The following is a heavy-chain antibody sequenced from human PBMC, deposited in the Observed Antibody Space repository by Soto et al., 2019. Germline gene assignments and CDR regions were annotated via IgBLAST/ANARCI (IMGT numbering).Heavy chain of an antibody. CDR1: QNTLFKYA. CDR3: ARGGGITMIVVVTTGAFDI. D-gene: IGHD3-22*01. J-gene: IGHJ3*02. Sequence: GGAPRPSRSAPQNTLFKYALSWVPPAPREGGGWVSAISGSGDYTYYADSVKGRFTISRDNSKNTLYLQMNSLRAEDTAVYYCARGGGITMIVVVTTGAFDIWGQGTMVTVSS. V-gene: IGHV3-23*01. CDR2: ISGSGDYT.